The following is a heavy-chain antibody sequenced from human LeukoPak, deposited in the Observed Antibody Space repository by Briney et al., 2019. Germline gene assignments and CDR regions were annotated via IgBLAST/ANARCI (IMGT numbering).Heavy chain of an antibody. Sequence: GGSLRLSCAASGFTFSSYSMNWVRQAPGKGLEWVSYISSSSSTIYYADSVKGRFTISRDNAKNSLYLQMNSLRAEDTAVYYCARDQSSGYDFWSGYIFDYWGQGTLVTVSS. J-gene: IGHJ4*02. V-gene: IGHV3-48*01. CDR2: ISSSSSTI. D-gene: IGHD3-3*01. CDR1: GFTFSSYS. CDR3: ARDQSSGYDFWSGYIFDY.